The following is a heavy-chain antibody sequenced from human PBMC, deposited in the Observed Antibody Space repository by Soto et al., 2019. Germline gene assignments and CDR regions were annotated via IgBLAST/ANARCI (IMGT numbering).Heavy chain of an antibody. CDR3: VADSSYGSHGVSHFDQ. Sequence: EVQLVESGGGLVQPGGSLRLSCAASGFKFNYYDMNWVRQVPGKGLEWVSYISATSAKIDYANSVKGRFTISRDNARNSLYLQMNSLRDEDTAVYHCVADSSYGSHGVSHFDQWGRGTLVTVSS. CDR1: GFKFNYYD. J-gene: IGHJ4*02. V-gene: IGHV3-48*02. D-gene: IGHD3-16*01. CDR2: ISATSAKI.